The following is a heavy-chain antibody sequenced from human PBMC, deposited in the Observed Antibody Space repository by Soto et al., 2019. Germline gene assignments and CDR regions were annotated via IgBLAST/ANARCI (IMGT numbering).Heavy chain of an antibody. D-gene: IGHD2-2*01. CDR3: ARHVDCSITFLQCPFDY. Sequence: PGQSLKISGKGSGDSFTDYWMEWVRQMHGKGLEWMGIIYPGDSDTRYSPSFQGKVTISADKSTSTAYLQLNSLKASDTAMYYCARHVDCSITFLQCPFDYWGQGTLVTVSA. V-gene: IGHV5-51*01. CDR2: IYPGDSDT. CDR1: GDSFTDYW. J-gene: IGHJ4*02.